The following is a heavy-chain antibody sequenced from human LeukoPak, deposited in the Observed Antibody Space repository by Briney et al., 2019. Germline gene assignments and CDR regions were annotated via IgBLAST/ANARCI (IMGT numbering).Heavy chain of an antibody. J-gene: IGHJ5*02. V-gene: IGHV3-23*01. CDR1: GLNFNTHA. D-gene: IGHD5-24*01. CDR2: VSHSGTDT. Sequence: GGSLRLSCEVSGLNFNTHAMNWVRQAPGEGLEWVSAVSHSGTDTYYADSVKGRFTISRDNSKNTLYLQMSSLRAEDTALYYCSKAIGGRRLQPYLWGQGTLVTVSS. CDR3: SKAIGGRRLQPYL.